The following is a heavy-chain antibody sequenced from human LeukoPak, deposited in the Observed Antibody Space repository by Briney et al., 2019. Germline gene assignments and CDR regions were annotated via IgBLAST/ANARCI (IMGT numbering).Heavy chain of an antibody. J-gene: IGHJ6*02. V-gene: IGHV4-4*07. D-gene: IGHD3-3*01. CDR3: AKKRTYHVLWSVYYPHTYYSGRDV. CDR2: IYTSGST. Sequence: SETLSLTCSVSGGSISRYYWTWIRQPAGKGLEWIGRIYTSGSTNYNPSLKSRVTMSVDTSKNQFSLRLSSVTAADTAVYYCAKKRTYHVLWSVYYPHTYYSGRDVWGQGPTVTVS. CDR1: GGSISRYY.